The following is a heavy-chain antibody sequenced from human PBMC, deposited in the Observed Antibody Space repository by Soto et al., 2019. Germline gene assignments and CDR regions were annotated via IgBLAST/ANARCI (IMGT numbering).Heavy chain of an antibody. V-gene: IGHV1-18*01. D-gene: IGHD2-2*01. J-gene: IGHJ5*02. Sequence: GASVKVSCKASGYTFTSYGISWVRQAPGQGLEWMGWISAYNGNTNYAQKLQGRVTMTTDTSTSTAYMELRSLRSDDTAVYYCARDCSSTSCLIWFDPWGQGTLVTVSS. CDR3: ARDCSSTSCLIWFDP. CDR1: GYTFTSYG. CDR2: ISAYNGNT.